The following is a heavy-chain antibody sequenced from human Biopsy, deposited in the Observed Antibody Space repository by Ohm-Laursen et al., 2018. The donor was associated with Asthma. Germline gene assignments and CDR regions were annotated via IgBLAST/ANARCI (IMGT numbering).Heavy chain of an antibody. V-gene: IGHV3-30*03. CDR1: GFSFNSYG. J-gene: IGHJ6*02. Sequence: SLRLSCSASGFSFNSYGMHWVRQAPGKGLGWVAVMSFDGRQTYYADSVKGRFTISRDNSKNTLYLQMNNLRAEDTAVYYCARDKPSHIDYYYGMDVWGQGTTVTVSS. CDR3: ARDKPSHIDYYYGMDV. CDR2: MSFDGRQT.